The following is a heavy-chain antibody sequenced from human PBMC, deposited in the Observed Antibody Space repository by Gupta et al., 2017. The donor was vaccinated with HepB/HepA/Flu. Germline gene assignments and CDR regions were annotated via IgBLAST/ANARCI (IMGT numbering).Heavy chain of an antibody. J-gene: IGHJ3*02. Sequence: EVQLVESGGGLVQPGRSLRLSCAASGFTFYDYAMHWVRQAPGKGLEWVSGISWNSGSIGYADSVKGRFTISRDNAKNSLYLQMNSLRAEDTALYYCAKAVLIRGVMGGDAFDIWGQGTMVTVSS. D-gene: IGHD3-10*01. CDR3: AKAVLIRGVMGGDAFDI. V-gene: IGHV3-9*01. CDR1: GFTFYDYA. CDR2: ISWNSGSI.